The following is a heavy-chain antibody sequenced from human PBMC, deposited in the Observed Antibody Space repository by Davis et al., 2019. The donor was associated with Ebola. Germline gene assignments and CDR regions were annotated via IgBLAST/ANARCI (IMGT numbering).Heavy chain of an antibody. CDR2: INPNSGGT. Sequence: ASVKVSCKASGGTFSSYAISWVRQAPGQGLEWMGWINPNSGGTNYAQKFQGRVTMTRDTSISTAYMELSRLRSDDTAVYYCAREGSEDDAFDIWGQGTMVTVSS. CDR1: GGTFSSYA. CDR3: AREGSEDDAFDI. V-gene: IGHV1-2*02. J-gene: IGHJ3*02.